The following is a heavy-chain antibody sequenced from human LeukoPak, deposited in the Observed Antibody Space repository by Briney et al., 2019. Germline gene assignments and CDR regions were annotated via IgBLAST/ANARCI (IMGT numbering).Heavy chain of an antibody. CDR1: GYTFTGYY. CDR2: INPNSGGT. V-gene: IGHV1-2*02. CDR3: AREGSTVIFQH. D-gene: IGHD1-26*01. Sequence: ASLKVSCKASGYTFTGYYMHWVRQAPGQGLEWMGWINPNSGGTNSAQKFQGRVTMTRDTPISTAYMELSRLTSDDTAVYYCAREGSTVIFQHWGQGTLVTVSP. J-gene: IGHJ1*01.